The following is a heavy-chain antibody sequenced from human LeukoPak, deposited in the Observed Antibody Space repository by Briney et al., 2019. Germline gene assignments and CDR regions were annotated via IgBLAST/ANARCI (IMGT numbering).Heavy chain of an antibody. J-gene: IGHJ5*02. D-gene: IGHD2-15*01. CDR3: ARGVRCSGGSCYWADNWFDP. CDR1: GYTLTDYY. V-gene: IGHV1-2*06. CDR2: ISPNSGGT. Sequence: ASVKVSCKASGYTLTDYYIHWVRQVPGQGLEWMGRISPNSGGTNYAQKFQGRVTMTSDTSIGTAYMELSRLRSDDTAVYYCARGVRCSGGSCYWADNWFDPWGQGTLVTVSS.